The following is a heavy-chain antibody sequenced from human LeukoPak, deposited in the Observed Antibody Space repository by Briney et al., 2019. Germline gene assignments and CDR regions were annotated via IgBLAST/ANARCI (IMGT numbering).Heavy chain of an antibody. D-gene: IGHD6-13*01. Sequence: GGSLRLSCAGSGFTLSSYWMSWVRQAPGKGLEWVANMKPDGSEKYYVDSVKGRFTISRDNAKNSLYLQMNSLRAEDTAVYYCAKDKGAGSSSSMDVWGKGTTVTVSS. CDR1: GFTLSSYW. CDR2: MKPDGSEK. J-gene: IGHJ6*04. V-gene: IGHV3-7*01. CDR3: AKDKGAGSSSSMDV.